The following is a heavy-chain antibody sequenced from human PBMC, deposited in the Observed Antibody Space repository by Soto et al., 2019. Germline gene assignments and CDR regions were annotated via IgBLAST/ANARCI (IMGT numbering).Heavy chain of an antibody. CDR2: ISSSSSTI. Sequence: EVQLVESGGGLVQPGGSLRLSCAASGFTFSSYSMNWVRQAPGKGLEWVSYISSSSSTIYYADSVKGRFTISRDNAKNSLYLQMISLRDEDTAVYYCAREGTRSWLNWFDPWGQGTLVTVSS. D-gene: IGHD6-13*01. CDR1: GFTFSSYS. CDR3: AREGTRSWLNWFDP. J-gene: IGHJ5*02. V-gene: IGHV3-48*02.